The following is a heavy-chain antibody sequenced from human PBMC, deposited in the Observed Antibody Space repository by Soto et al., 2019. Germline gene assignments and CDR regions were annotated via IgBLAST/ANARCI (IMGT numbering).Heavy chain of an antibody. CDR1: GFTFDDYA. D-gene: IGHD3-10*01. CDR2: ISWNSGSI. Sequence: EVQLVESGGGLVQPGRSLRLSCAASGFTFDDYAMHWVRQAPGKGLEWVSGISWNSGSIGYADSVKCRFTISGDNAKKPMYLQMNSLRDEDTALYYCDHDAITMVRGVISYYGMDVWGQGTTVTVSS. V-gene: IGHV3-9*01. CDR3: DHDAITMVRGVISYYGMDV. J-gene: IGHJ6*02.